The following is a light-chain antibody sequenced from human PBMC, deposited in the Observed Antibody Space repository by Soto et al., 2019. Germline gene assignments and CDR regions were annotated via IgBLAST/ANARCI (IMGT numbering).Light chain of an antibody. J-gene: IGKJ4*01. CDR2: DAS. CDR1: QSISDY. CDR3: QQRVNWPPT. V-gene: IGKV3-11*01. Sequence: EIVLTQSPATLSLSPGERATLSCRAGQSISDYLAWYQLRPGQAPRLLIFDASNRATGVPDRFSGGGSGTDFTLIISSLEPEDFAVYYCQQRVNWPPTFGGGTKVEI.